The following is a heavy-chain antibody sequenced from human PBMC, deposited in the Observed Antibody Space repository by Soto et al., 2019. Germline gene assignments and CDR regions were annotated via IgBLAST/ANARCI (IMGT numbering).Heavy chain of an antibody. V-gene: IGHV3-23*01. CDR3: AKVPPGLLPHFDY. CDR2: ISATFGST. D-gene: IGHD6-19*01. J-gene: IGHJ4*02. CDR1: GFTLSRHA. Sequence: EVQLLESGGGLVQPGGSLRLSCAASGFTLSRHAMVWVRQAPGKGLEWVSGISATFGSTYYADSVKGRFTISRDNSKNTLYLQMNSLRPEDTALYYCAKVPPGLLPHFDYWGQGTLVTVSS.